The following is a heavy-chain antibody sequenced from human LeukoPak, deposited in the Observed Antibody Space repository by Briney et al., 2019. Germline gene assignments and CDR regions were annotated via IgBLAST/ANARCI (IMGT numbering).Heavy chain of an antibody. Sequence: VASVKVSCKASGYTFTGYYMHWVRQAPGQGLEWMGWINPNSGGTNYAQKFQGRVTMTRDTSISTAYMELSRLRSDDTAVYYCARDTSSGWYRNYYYYMDVWGKGTTVTVSS. CDR1: GYTFTGYY. CDR3: ARDTSSGWYRNYYYYMDV. CDR2: INPNSGGT. J-gene: IGHJ6*03. D-gene: IGHD6-19*01. V-gene: IGHV1-2*02.